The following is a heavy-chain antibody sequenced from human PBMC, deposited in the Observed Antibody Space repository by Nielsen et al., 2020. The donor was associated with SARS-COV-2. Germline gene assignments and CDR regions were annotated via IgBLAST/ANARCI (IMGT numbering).Heavy chain of an antibody. CDR1: GGSISSGGYS. Sequence: SETLSLTCAVSGGSISSGGYSWSWIRQPPGKGLEWIGYIYHSGSTYYNPSLKSRVTISVDRSKNQFSLKLSSVTAADTAVYYCARTVITMVRGVIFDYWGQGTLVTVSS. J-gene: IGHJ4*02. CDR3: ARTVITMVRGVIFDY. CDR2: IYHSGST. V-gene: IGHV4-30-2*01. D-gene: IGHD3-10*01.